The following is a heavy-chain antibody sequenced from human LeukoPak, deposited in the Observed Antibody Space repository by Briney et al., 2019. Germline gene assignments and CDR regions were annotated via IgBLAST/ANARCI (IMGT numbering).Heavy chain of an antibody. Sequence: GASVKVSCKASGYTFTSYGISWVRQAPGQGLEWMGWISAYNGNTNYAQKLQGRVTMTTDTSTSTAYMELRSLRSDDTAVYYCARVMEDIAAAVYYFDYWGQGTLVTVSS. CDR2: ISAYNGNT. J-gene: IGHJ4*02. CDR1: GYTFTSYG. D-gene: IGHD6-13*01. CDR3: ARVMEDIAAAVYYFDY. V-gene: IGHV1-18*01.